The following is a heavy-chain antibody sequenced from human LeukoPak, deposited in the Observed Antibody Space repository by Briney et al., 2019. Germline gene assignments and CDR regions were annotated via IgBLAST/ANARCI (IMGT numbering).Heavy chain of an antibody. Sequence: PSETLSLTCAVSEMSFSAYYWNWIRQSPGKGLEWIGEINYGGSTKYTPSLEGRGTILIDTSKNQFSLKLTSVTAADTAVYYCARGLPPGSGSRGSHAFDVWGQGTMATVSS. J-gene: IGHJ3*01. CDR2: INYGGST. CDR3: ARGLPPGSGSRGSHAFDV. V-gene: IGHV4-34*01. CDR1: EMSFSAYY. D-gene: IGHD6-19*01.